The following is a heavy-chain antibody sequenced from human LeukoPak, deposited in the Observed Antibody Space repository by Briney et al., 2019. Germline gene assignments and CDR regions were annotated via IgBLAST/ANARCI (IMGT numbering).Heavy chain of an antibody. D-gene: IGHD3-10*01. CDR2: INWNGGST. CDR1: GFTFDDYG. J-gene: IGHJ4*02. Sequence: GASLRLSCAASGFTFDDYGMSWVRPAPGKGLEWVSGINWNGGSTGYADSVKGRFTISRDNAKNSLYLQMNSLRAEDTALYYCARDSGSGSKALDYWGQGTLVTVSS. V-gene: IGHV3-20*04. CDR3: ARDSGSGSKALDY.